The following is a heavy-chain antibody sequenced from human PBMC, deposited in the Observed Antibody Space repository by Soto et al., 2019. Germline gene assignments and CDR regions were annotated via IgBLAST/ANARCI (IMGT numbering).Heavy chain of an antibody. CDR3: ARGLLREQQLLTTFYY. CDR2: IHYSGST. V-gene: IGHV4-59*12. CDR1: GGSINSYY. J-gene: IGHJ4*02. Sequence: NPSETLSLTCTVSGGSINSYYWSWIRQPPGKGLEWIGYIHYSGSTNYNPSLKTRVTISVDTSKNQFSLKLSSVTAADTAVYYCARGLLREQQLLTTFYYWGQGTLVTVSS. D-gene: IGHD6-13*01.